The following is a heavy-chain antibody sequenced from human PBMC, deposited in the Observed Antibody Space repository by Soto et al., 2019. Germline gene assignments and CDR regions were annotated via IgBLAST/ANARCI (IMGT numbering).Heavy chain of an antibody. J-gene: IGHJ6*02. CDR3: ARGDIEVIPSFGMDV. Sequence: QVQLVQSGAEVKKPGASVKVSCKASGYTFSTYGISWVRQAPGQGLEWMGWISGYNGNTNYAQKAQGRVTMTTDTSTSTAYMELRRLRSDHTAVYYCARGDIEVIPSFGMDVWGQGTTVTVSS. V-gene: IGHV1-18*01. CDR2: ISGYNGNT. D-gene: IGHD2-2*01. CDR1: GYTFSTYG.